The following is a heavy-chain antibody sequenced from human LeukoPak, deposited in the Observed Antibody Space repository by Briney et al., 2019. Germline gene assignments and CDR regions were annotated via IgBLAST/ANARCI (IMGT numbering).Heavy chain of an antibody. D-gene: IGHD3-22*01. CDR2: ITWNGGST. Sequence: GGSLRLSCAASVFTLGVYCISWVRQAPGKGLEWGSGITWNGGSTGYADSVKGRYTISRDNAKNSPYMQMNSLRAEDTALYYCARDTGLLPHYYDSSGSYDYWGQGTLVTVSS. CDR3: ARDTGLLPHYYDSSGSYDY. J-gene: IGHJ4*02. V-gene: IGHV3-20*04. CDR1: VFTLGVYC.